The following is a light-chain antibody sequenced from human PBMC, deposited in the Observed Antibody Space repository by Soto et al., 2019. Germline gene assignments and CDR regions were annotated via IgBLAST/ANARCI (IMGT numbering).Light chain of an antibody. Sequence: IQMTHSPSSLSASVGEGVTITCRASQSISSNLGWYQQKPGKAPKLLIYAASSRQSGAPARFSGSGSGTDFTLTISSLQPEDFAAYYCQQCNRSLITFGQGTKL. J-gene: IGKJ1*01. CDR1: QSISSN. V-gene: IGKV1-39*01. CDR2: AAS. CDR3: QQCNRSLIT.